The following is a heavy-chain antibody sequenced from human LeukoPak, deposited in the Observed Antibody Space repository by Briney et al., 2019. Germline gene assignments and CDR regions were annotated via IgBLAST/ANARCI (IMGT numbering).Heavy chain of an antibody. CDR2: INTNTGNP. CDR3: ARDWEQQLAPNWFDP. D-gene: IGHD6-13*01. Sequence: GASVKVSCKASGYTFTSYAMNWVRQAPGQGLEWMGWINTNTGNPTYAQGFTGRFVFSLDTSVSTAYLQISSLKAEDTAVYYCARDWEQQLAPNWFDPWGQGTLVTVSS. J-gene: IGHJ5*02. CDR1: GYTFTSYA. V-gene: IGHV7-4-1*02.